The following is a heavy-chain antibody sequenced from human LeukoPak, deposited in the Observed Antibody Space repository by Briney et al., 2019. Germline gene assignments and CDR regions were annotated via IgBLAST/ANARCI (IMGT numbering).Heavy chain of an antibody. CDR3: ARDRGLPYCGGDCYSGFFDY. D-gene: IGHD2-21*01. CDR1: GYTFTGYY. J-gene: IGHJ4*02. CDR2: INPNSGGT. Sequence: GASVKVPCKASGYTFTGYYIHWVRQAPGQGLEWTGWINPNSGGTNYAQKFQGRVTMTRDTSISTAYMELSRLRSDDTAVYYCARDRGLPYCGGDCYSGFFDYWGQGTLVTVSS. V-gene: IGHV1-2*02.